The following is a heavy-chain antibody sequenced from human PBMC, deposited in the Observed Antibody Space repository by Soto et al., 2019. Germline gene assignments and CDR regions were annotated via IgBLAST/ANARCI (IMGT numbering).Heavy chain of an antibody. D-gene: IGHD3-10*01. V-gene: IGHV4-34*01. CDR1: GGSFSGYY. Sequence: PSETLSLTCAVYGGSFSGYYWSWIRQPPGKGLEWIGEINHSGSTNYNPSLKSRVTISVDTSKNQFSLKLSSVTAADTAVYYCARVRITMVRGVTNHYYFDYWGQGTLVTVSS. J-gene: IGHJ4*02. CDR2: INHSGST. CDR3: ARVRITMVRGVTNHYYFDY.